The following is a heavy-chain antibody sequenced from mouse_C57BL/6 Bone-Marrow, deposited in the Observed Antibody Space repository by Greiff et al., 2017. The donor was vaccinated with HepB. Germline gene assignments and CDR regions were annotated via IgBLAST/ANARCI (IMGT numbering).Heavy chain of an antibody. CDR3: ARLTEGFSY. D-gene: IGHD4-1*01. J-gene: IGHJ3*01. V-gene: IGHV5-6*01. Sequence: EVKLVESGGDLVKPGGSLKLSCAASGFTFSSYGMSWVRQTPDKRLEWVATISSGGSYTYYPDSVKGRFTISSDNAKNTLYHQMSSLKSEDTAMDYCARLTEGFSYWGQGTLVTVSA. CDR2: ISSGGSYT. CDR1: GFTFSSYG.